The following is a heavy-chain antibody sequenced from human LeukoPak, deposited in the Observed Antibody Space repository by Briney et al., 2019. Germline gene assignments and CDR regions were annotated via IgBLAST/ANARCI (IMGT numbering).Heavy chain of an antibody. Sequence: GGSLRLSCAASGFTFSSYAMSWVRQAPGKGLEWVANIKQDGSEKYYVDSVKGRFTISRDNAKNSLYLQMNSLRAVDTAVYYCARESLYSSGWKVLYYFDYWGQGTLVTVSS. J-gene: IGHJ4*02. D-gene: IGHD6-19*01. CDR3: ARESLYSSGWKVLYYFDY. V-gene: IGHV3-7*01. CDR1: GFTFSSYA. CDR2: IKQDGSEK.